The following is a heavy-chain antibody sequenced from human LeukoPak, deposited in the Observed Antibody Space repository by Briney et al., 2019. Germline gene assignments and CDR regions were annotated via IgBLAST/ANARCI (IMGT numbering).Heavy chain of an antibody. Sequence: AGGSLRLSCAAAGFRFSSYWMSWVRQAPGKGLEWVANIKEDGSEKNYVDSVEGRFTISRDNAKESLYLQMNSLTADDTAVYYCARDEGFARKPLSSTRYRGGFDYWGQGTLVAVSA. J-gene: IGHJ4*02. CDR2: IKEDGSEK. CDR3: ARDEGFARKPLSSTRYRGGFDY. D-gene: IGHD6-13*01. CDR1: GFRFSSYW. V-gene: IGHV3-7*01.